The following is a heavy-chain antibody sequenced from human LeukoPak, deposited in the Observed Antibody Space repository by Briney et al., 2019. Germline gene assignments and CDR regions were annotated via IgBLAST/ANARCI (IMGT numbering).Heavy chain of an antibody. CDR3: ARESGWGLPHAFDF. J-gene: IGHJ3*01. V-gene: IGHV3-30-3*01. D-gene: IGHD3-3*01. Sequence: GGSLRLSCAASGFTFSSYPLHWVRQAPGKGLEWVTLISYDGSKIYYADSVKGRFTISRDNSKNTLYLQMNSLRVEDTAVYYCARESGWGLPHAFDFWGQGTMVTVSS. CDR2: ISYDGSKI. CDR1: GFTFSSYP.